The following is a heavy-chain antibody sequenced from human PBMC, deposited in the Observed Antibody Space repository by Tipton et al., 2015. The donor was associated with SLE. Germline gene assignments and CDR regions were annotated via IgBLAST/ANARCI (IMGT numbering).Heavy chain of an antibody. J-gene: IGHJ6*02. Sequence: QVQLVQSGAEVKKPGASVKVSCKASGYTFSSYGISWVRQAPGQGLEWMGRISGHNGNTDYIQKFQGRVTMTTDTSTNTAYMELGSLKSDDTAVYYCARDYDFWSGYLPHGMDVWGQGATVTVSS. CDR1: GYTFSSYG. D-gene: IGHD3-3*01. CDR3: ARDYDFWSGYLPHGMDV. CDR2: ISGHNGNT. V-gene: IGHV1-18*01.